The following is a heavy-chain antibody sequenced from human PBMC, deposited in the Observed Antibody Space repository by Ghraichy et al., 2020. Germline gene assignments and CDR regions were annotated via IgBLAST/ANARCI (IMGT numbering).Heavy chain of an antibody. CDR2: ISGSGDST. CDR3: VRDRIAVATQYMQDAFEV. Sequence: GGSLRLSCAASEFSLSRYAMNWVRQAPGKGLEWVSAISGSGDSTYYADSVRGRFTISRDPFKNTLFLQMNSLRVDDTAVYYCVRDRIAVATQYMQDAFEVWGQGTMVTVSS. J-gene: IGHJ3*01. D-gene: IGHD6-19*01. V-gene: IGHV3-23*01. CDR1: EFSLSRYA.